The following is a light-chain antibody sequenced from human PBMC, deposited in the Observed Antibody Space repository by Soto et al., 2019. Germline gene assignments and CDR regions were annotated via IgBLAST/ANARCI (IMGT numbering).Light chain of an antibody. Sequence: DIDLTRATGTPSLSPGQKATLSCRASQTVNSSYLAWYQRKPGQAPRLLIYHASSRATGIPDRFSGSGSWADFTLTISRLEPEDFAVYYCQQYGSSITFGGGTKVDIK. J-gene: IGKJ4*01. CDR1: QTVNSSY. V-gene: IGKV3-20*01. CDR3: QQYGSSIT. CDR2: HAS.